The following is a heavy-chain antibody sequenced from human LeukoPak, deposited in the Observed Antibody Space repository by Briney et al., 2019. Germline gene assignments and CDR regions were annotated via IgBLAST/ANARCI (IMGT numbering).Heavy chain of an antibody. J-gene: IGHJ6*03. V-gene: IGHV4-4*07. Sequence: SETLSLTCTVSGGSISSYYWSWIRQPAGKGLEWIGRIYTSGSTNYNPSLKSRVTMSVDTSKNQFSLKLSSVTAADTAVYYCARDPGGDYDSSGYYKSYYYMDVWGKGTTVTISS. CDR1: GGSISSYY. CDR3: ARDPGGDYDSSGYYKSYYYMDV. D-gene: IGHD3-22*01. CDR2: IYTSGST.